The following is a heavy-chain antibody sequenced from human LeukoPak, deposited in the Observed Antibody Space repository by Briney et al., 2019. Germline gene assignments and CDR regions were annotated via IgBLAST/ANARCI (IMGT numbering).Heavy chain of an antibody. V-gene: IGHV3-30*02. J-gene: IGHJ4*02. Sequence: GGSLRLSCAASGFTFSSYGMHWVRQAPGKGLEWVAFIRYDASNKNYADSVKGRFTISRDNSKNTLYLQMNSLRPEDTAVYYCAHERFGELLRTDYWGQGGLVTVSS. CDR2: IRYDASNK. CDR1: GFTFSSYG. CDR3: AHERFGELLRTDY. D-gene: IGHD3-10*01.